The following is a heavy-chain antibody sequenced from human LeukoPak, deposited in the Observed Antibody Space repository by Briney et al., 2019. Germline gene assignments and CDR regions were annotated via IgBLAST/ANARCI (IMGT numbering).Heavy chain of an antibody. V-gene: IGHV1-69*06. J-gene: IGHJ6*04. D-gene: IGHD4-11*01. CDR2: SFPIFGTA. Sequence: ASVKLSFKSSVGTFSSYAISWVRQAPGQGLGWMGKSFPIFGTANYAQKFQGRVTITADKSTSTAYMQLSSLRSEDTAVYYCARSYSNYDYYYYRMDVWGKGTTVTVSS. CDR3: ARSYSNYDYYYYRMDV. CDR1: VGTFSSYA.